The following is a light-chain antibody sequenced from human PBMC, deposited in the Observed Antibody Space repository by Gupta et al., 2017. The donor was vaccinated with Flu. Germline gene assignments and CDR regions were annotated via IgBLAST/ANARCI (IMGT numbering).Light chain of an antibody. Sequence: SSSNIANNYVSWYQQLPGAAPKLLIYEGNKRPSGIPDRFSGSKSGTSATLGITGLQTGDEADYYCGTWDSSLSAGVFGGGTKLTVL. J-gene: IGLJ3*02. V-gene: IGLV1-51*02. CDR2: EGN. CDR1: SSNIANNY. CDR3: GTWDSSLSAGV.